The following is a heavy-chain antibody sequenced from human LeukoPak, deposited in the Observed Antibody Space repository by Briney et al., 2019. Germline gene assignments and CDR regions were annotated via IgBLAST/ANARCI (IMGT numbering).Heavy chain of an antibody. CDR3: ARETASSQNFDC. V-gene: IGHV4-31*03. D-gene: IGHD6-6*01. CDR2: IYYNGYT. CDR1: GDSISSGGYY. Sequence: SETLSFTCTVSGDSISSGGYYWTWIRQHPGKGLEWIGYIYYNGYTYYNPSLKSRVTISLGTSKNQFPLNLSSVTAADTAVYYCARETASSQNFDCWGQGTLVTVSS. J-gene: IGHJ4*02.